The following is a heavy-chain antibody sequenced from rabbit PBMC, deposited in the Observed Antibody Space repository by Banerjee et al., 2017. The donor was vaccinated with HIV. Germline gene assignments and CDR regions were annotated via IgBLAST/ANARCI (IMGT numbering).Heavy chain of an antibody. CDR3: TRGPYSSAWGAFDP. J-gene: IGHJ2*01. V-gene: IGHV1S40*01. D-gene: IGHD4-1*01. Sequence: QSLEESGGDLVKPGASLTLTCKASGIDFSSYYYMCWIRQAPGKGLEWIACIYAGGSGSTYYGSWAKGRFTISKTSSTTVTLQMTSLTAADTATYFCTRGPYSSAWGAFDPWGQGTLVTVS. CDR2: IYAGGSGST. CDR1: GIDFSSYYY.